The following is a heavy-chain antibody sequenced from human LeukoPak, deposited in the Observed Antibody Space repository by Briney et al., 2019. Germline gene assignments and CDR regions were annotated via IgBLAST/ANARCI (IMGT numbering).Heavy chain of an antibody. D-gene: IGHD3-9*01. Sequence: ASVKVSCKASGYTFTSYGISWVRQAPGQGHEWMGWISAYNGNTNYAQKLQGRVTMTTDTSTSTAYMELRSLRSDDTAVYFFSRGHKPAYDILTGYYSYWGPGTLVTVSS. CDR1: GYTFTSYG. CDR2: ISAYNGNT. CDR3: SRGHKPAYDILTGYYSY. V-gene: IGHV1-18*01. J-gene: IGHJ4*02.